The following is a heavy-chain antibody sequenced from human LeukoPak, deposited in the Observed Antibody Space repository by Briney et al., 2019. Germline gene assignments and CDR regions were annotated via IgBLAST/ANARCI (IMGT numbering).Heavy chain of an antibody. CDR1: GFTFSDYY. CDR3: ASVYYYDSRTTDY. CDR2: ISSSGSTI. D-gene: IGHD3-22*01. Sequence: GGSLRLSCAASGFTFSDYYMSWIRQAPGKGLEWVSYISSSGSTIYYADSVKGRFTISRDNAKNSLHLQMNSLRAEDTAVYYCASVYYYDSRTTDYWGQGTLVTVSS. J-gene: IGHJ4*02. V-gene: IGHV3-11*04.